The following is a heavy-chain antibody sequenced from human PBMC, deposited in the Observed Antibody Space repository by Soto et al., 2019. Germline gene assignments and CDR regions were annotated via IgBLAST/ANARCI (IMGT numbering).Heavy chain of an antibody. Sequence: EVQLVESGGGVVRPGGSLRLACAVSGFSLDEYGMSWVRQAPGKGPEWVSGMHRNGDSTGYADSVKGRFTISRDDAKNSLYLQMNSLRADDTAFYYCARDHRWGYEYGDYGDSWGHGTLVTVSS. CDR3: ARDHRWGYEYGDYGDS. CDR2: MHRNGDST. D-gene: IGHD4-17*01. V-gene: IGHV3-20*04. CDR1: GFSLDEYG. J-gene: IGHJ5*01.